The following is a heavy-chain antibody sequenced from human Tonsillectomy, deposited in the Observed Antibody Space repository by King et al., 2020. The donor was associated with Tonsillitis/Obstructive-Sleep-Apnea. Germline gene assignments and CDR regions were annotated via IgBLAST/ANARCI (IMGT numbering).Heavy chain of an antibody. Sequence: VQLVDSGGGLVQPGGSLRLSCAASGFTFSNYEMNWVRQAPGKGLEWVSYISNDGSGQYYADSVKGRFTISRDNAKNLLFLQMNSLRAEDTAVYFCAREGPSGGSFYWGQGTLVTVSS. J-gene: IGHJ4*02. CDR2: ISNDGSGQ. V-gene: IGHV3-48*03. CDR3: AREGPSGGSFY. CDR1: GFTFSNYE. D-gene: IGHD2-15*01.